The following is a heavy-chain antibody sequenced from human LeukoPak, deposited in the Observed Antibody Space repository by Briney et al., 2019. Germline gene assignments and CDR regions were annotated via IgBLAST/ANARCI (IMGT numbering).Heavy chain of an antibody. V-gene: IGHV3-7*01. D-gene: IGHD3/OR15-3a*01. CDR3: ARDGQSHFDY. CDR1: GFTFSRYW. CDR2: IKEDGSEK. Sequence: PGGSLRLSCVASGFTFSRYWMTWVRQAPGKGLEWVAKIKEDGSEKKYVDSVKGRFTISRDNAKNSLFLQMNSLSAEDTAVYYCARDGQSHFDYWGQGTLVTVSS. J-gene: IGHJ4*02.